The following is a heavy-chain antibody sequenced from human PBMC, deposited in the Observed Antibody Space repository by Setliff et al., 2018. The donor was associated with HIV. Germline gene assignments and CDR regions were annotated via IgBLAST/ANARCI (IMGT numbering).Heavy chain of an antibody. CDR2: VYYTGST. CDR1: AFSMSSYY. V-gene: IGHV4-59*01. D-gene: IGHD4-17*01. J-gene: IGHJ3*02. CDR3: ARGPTVTARRERAFDI. Sequence: KPSETLSLTCSVSAFSMSSYYWSFIRQPPGKGLEWIGCVYYTGSTNYSPSLKSRVTISIDTSKNQFSLKLSSVTAADTAVYYCARGPTVTARRERAFDIWGQGTMVTVSS.